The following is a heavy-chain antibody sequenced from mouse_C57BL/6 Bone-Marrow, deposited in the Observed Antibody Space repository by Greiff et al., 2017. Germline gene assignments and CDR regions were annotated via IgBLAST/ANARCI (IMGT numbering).Heavy chain of an antibody. J-gene: IGHJ3*01. CDR3: ARLYGSSYGFAY. D-gene: IGHD1-1*01. CDR1: GFNIKDYY. CDR2: IDPEDGET. Sequence: EVQLQQSGAELVKPGASVKLSCTASGFNIKDYYMHWVKQRPEQGLEWIGRIDPEDGETKYASKFQGKAPITADTSSNTAYLQLSSLTSEDTAVYYCARLYGSSYGFAYWGQGTLVTVSA. V-gene: IGHV14-2*01.